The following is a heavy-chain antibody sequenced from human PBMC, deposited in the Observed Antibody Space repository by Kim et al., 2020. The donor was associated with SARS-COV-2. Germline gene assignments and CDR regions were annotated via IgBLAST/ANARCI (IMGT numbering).Heavy chain of an antibody. V-gene: IGHV3-64D*06. CDR1: GFTFSSYA. CDR2: ISSNGGST. D-gene: IGHD3-3*01. CDR3: VKGTQRFLEWLSSDGYGMDV. J-gene: IGHJ6*02. Sequence: GGSLRLSCSASGFTFSSYAMHWVRQAPGKGLEYVSAISSNGGSTYYADSVKGRFTISRDNSKNTLYLQMSSLRAEDTAVYYCVKGTQRFLEWLSSDGYGMDVWGQGTTVTVSS.